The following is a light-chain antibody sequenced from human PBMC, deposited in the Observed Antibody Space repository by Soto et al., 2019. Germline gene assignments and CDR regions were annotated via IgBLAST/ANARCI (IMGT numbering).Light chain of an antibody. V-gene: IGLV2-14*01. CDR1: SSDVGGFEY. Sequence: QSALSQPASVSGSPGQSITISCTGTSSDVGGFEYVSWYQHQPGKAPKLIIYDVTKLPSGVSNRFSGSKSGNTASLTISGIQAEDEGDYYCGSITRSSTSVFGTGTKVTVL. J-gene: IGLJ1*01. CDR2: DVT. CDR3: GSITRSSTSV.